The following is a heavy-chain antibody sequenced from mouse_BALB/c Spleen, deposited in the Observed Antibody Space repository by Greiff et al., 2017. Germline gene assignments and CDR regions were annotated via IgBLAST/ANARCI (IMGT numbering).Heavy chain of an antibody. CDR1: GFTFSSYA. J-gene: IGHJ3*01. CDR3: ARWYGSSSAWFAY. CDR2: ISSGGST. V-gene: IGHV5-6-5*01. Sequence: EVMLVESGGGLVKPGGSLKLSCAASGFTFSSYAMSWVRQTPEKRLEWVASISSGGSTYYPDSVKGRFTISRDNARNILYLQMSSLRSEDTAMYYCARWYGSSSAWFAYWGQGTLVTVSA. D-gene: IGHD1-1*01.